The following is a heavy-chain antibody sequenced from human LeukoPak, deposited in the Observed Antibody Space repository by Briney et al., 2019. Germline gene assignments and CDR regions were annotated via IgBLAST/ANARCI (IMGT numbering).Heavy chain of an antibody. CDR1: GFTFSSYW. V-gene: IGHV3-7*01. D-gene: IGHD2-15*01. CDR2: IKQDGSEK. J-gene: IGHJ4*02. CDR3: ARDLSLGYCSGGSCYYFDY. Sequence: PGGSLRLSCAASGFTFSSYWMSWVRQAPGKGLEWVANIKQDGSEKYCVDSVKGRFTISRDNAKNSLYLQMNSLRAEDTAVYYCARDLSLGYCSGGSCYYFDYWGQGTLVTVSS.